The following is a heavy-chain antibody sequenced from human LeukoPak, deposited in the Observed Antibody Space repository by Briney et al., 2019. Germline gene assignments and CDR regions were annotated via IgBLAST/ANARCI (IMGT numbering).Heavy chain of an antibody. CDR3: TLSKYNWNYVVDY. CDR2: IKSKTDGGTT. V-gene: IGHV3-15*01. J-gene: IGHJ4*02. Sequence: KPGGSLRLSCAASGFTFGSYSMNWVRQAPGKGLEWVGRIKSKTDGGTTDYAAPVKGRFTISRDDSKNTLYLQMNSLKTEGTAVYYCTLSKYNWNYVVDYWGQGTLVTVSS. D-gene: IGHD1-7*01. CDR1: GFTFGSYS.